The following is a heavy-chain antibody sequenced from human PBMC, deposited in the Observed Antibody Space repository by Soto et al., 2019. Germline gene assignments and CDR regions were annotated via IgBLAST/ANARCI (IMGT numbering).Heavy chain of an antibody. J-gene: IGHJ6*02. CDR3: ARAYYDYSGYPVGGMDV. V-gene: IGHV3-13*01. CDR1: GFTFSRYD. D-gene: IGHD3-22*01. Sequence: GGSLRLSCAASGFTFSRYDMHWVRLTAGKGLEWVSSMGTDGDTYYVDSVKGRVSISREDDKNSVYLQMKSRGAGDTAVYYCARAYYDYSGYPVGGMDVWGQGTMVTVSS. CDR2: MGTDGDT.